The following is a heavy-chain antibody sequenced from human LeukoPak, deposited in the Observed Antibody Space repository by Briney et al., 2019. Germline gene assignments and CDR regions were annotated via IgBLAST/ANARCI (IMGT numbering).Heavy chain of an antibody. Sequence: ASVKVSCKASGGTFSSYAFSWVRQAPGQGLEWMGGIIPIFGTTNYAQKFQGRVTMTRDMSTSTVYMELSSLRSEDTAVYYCARDLRGRFDPWGQGTLVTVSS. J-gene: IGHJ5*02. CDR1: GGTFSSYA. CDR3: ARDLRGRFDP. V-gene: IGHV1-69*05. CDR2: IIPIFGTT. D-gene: IGHD3-16*01.